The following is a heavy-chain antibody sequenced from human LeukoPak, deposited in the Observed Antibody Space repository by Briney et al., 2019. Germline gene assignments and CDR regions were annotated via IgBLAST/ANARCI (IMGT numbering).Heavy chain of an antibody. Sequence: SETLSLTCAVYGGSFSGYYWSWIRQPPGKGLEWIGSIYYSGSTYYNPSLKSRVTISVDTSKNQFSLKLSSVTAADTAVYYCARHSGSGWYGEWFDPWGQGTLVTVSS. J-gene: IGHJ5*02. V-gene: IGHV4-34*01. CDR1: GGSFSGYY. D-gene: IGHD6-19*01. CDR2: IYYSGST. CDR3: ARHSGSGWYGEWFDP.